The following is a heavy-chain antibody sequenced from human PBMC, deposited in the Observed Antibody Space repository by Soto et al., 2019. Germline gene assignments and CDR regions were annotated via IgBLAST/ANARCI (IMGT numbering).Heavy chain of an antibody. CDR1: GFTFSSYS. V-gene: IGHV3-21*01. D-gene: IGHD4-17*01. Sequence: PGGSLRLSCAASGFTFSSYSMNWVRQAPWKGLEWVSSISSSSSYIYYADSVKGRFTISRDNAKNSLYLQMNSLRAEDTAVYYCARVGDDYGDYWNWFDPWGQGTLVTVSS. J-gene: IGHJ5*02. CDR3: ARVGDDYGDYWNWFDP. CDR2: ISSSSSYI.